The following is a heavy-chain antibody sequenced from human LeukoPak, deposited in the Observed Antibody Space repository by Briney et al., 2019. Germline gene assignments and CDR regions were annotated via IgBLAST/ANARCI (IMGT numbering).Heavy chain of an antibody. CDR2: ISGSGGST. D-gene: IGHD4-11*01. V-gene: IGHV3-23*01. Sequence: PGGSLRLSCAASGFTFSSYAMSWVRQAPGKGLEWVSAISGSGGSTHYADSVKGRFTISRDNSKNTLYLQMNSLRAEDTAVYYCAKDSSYSKVRKFDYWGQGTLVTVSS. J-gene: IGHJ4*02. CDR1: GFTFSSYA. CDR3: AKDSSYSKVRKFDY.